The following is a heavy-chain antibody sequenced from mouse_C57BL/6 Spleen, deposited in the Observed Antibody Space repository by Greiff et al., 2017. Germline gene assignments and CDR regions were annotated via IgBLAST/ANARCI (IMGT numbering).Heavy chain of an antibody. Sequence: VQLQQSGPELVKPGASVKISCKASGYAFSSSWMNWVKQRPGKGLEWIGRIYPGDGDTNYNRKFKGKATLTADKSSSTAYMQHSSLTSEDSAVYFCARGYYGSRGGYWYFDVWGTGTTVTVSS. CDR3: ARGYYGSRGGYWYFDV. CDR2: IYPGDGDT. V-gene: IGHV1-82*01. CDR1: GYAFSSSW. D-gene: IGHD1-1*01. J-gene: IGHJ1*03.